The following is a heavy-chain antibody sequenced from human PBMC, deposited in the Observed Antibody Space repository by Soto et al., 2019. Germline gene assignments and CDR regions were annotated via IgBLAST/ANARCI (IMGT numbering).Heavy chain of an antibody. D-gene: IGHD2-21*02. J-gene: IGHJ6*02. CDR1: GFTVSSNY. CDR3: AKDSTSPVVVTATHYYYYGMDV. Sequence: PGGSLRLSCAASGFTVSSNYMSWVRQAPGKGLEWVSVIYSGGSTYYADSVKGRFTISRDNSKNTLYLQMNSLRAEDTAVYYCAKDSTSPVVVTATHYYYYGMDVWGQGTTVTVSS. V-gene: IGHV3-53*05. CDR2: IYSGGST.